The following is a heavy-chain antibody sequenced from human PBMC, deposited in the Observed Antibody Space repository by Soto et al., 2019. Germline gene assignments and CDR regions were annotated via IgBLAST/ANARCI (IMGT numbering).Heavy chain of an antibody. D-gene: IGHD4-17*01. CDR1: GGSISSYY. CDR2: IYYSGST. J-gene: IGHJ4*02. V-gene: IGHV4-59*01. CDR3: ARNRVYGALDY. Sequence: SETLSLTCTVSGGSISSYYWSWIRQPPGKGLEWIGYIYYSGSTNYNPSLKSRVTISVDTSKSQFSLKLSSVTAADTAVYYCARNRVYGALDYWGQGALVTV.